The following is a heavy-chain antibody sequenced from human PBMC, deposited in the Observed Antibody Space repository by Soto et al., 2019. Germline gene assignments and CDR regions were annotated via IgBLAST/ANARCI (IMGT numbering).Heavy chain of an antibody. J-gene: IGHJ6*03. CDR3: ARGLILWFGELSRRGGYYYYMDV. Sequence: QAQLQQWGAGLLKPSETLSLTCAVYGGSFSGYQWSWIRQTPGKGLEWIGEINNSGNINYNPSRKSRVTILIDTPKKQISLKLSSVTAADTAVYYCARGLILWFGELSRRGGYYYYMDVWGKGTTVTVSS. CDR1: GGSFSGYQ. D-gene: IGHD3-10*01. V-gene: IGHV4-34*01. CDR2: INNSGNI.